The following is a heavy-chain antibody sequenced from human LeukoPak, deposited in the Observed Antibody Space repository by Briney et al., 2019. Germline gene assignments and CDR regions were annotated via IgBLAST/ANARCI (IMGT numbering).Heavy chain of an antibody. CDR3: ARDNGSGGDAFDI. CDR2: ISGSGGST. D-gene: IGHD2-15*01. V-gene: IGHV3-23*01. J-gene: IGHJ3*02. Sequence: GGSLRLSCAASGFTFSSYAMSWVRQAPGKGLEWVSAISGSGGSTYYADSVKGRSTISRDNSKNTLYLQMNSLRAEDTAVYYCARDNGSGGDAFDIWGQGTMVTVSS. CDR1: GFTFSSYA.